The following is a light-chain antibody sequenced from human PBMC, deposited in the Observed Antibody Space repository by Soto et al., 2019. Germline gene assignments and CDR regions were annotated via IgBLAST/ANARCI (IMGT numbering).Light chain of an antibody. V-gene: IGKV3-11*01. Sequence: EIVLTQSPTTLSLSPGERATLSCRASQSVNSYLAWYQQKPGQAPRLLIYDASNRATGIPARFSGSGSGTDFNLTISSLEPEDFAVYYCQQRSNWPPLTFGGGTKVEIK. CDR1: QSVNSY. CDR2: DAS. CDR3: QQRSNWPPLT. J-gene: IGKJ4*01.